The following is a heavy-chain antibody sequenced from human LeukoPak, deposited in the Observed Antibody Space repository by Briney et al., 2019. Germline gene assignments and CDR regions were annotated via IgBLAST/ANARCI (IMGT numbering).Heavy chain of an antibody. Sequence: GGSLRLSCAASGFTFSSYSMNWVRQAPGKGLEWVSYISSSSSTIYYADSVKGRFTISRDNAKNTLYLQMGSLRAEDMAVYYCAREGGRWTYSGSYYGGFDYWGQGTLVTVSS. V-gene: IGHV3-48*01. CDR1: GFTFSSYS. CDR3: AREGGRWTYSGSYYGGFDY. D-gene: IGHD1-26*01. J-gene: IGHJ4*02. CDR2: ISSSSSTI.